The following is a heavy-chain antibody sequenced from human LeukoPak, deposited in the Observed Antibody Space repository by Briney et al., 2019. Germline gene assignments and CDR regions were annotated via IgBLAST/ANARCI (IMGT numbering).Heavy chain of an antibody. CDR2: IYYSGST. V-gene: IGHV4-59*01. Sequence: SETLSLTCTVSGGSISRYYWSWTRQPPGKGLEWIGYIYYSGSTNYNPSLKSRVTISVDTSKNQFSLKLSSVTAADTAVYYCARGLRGYSYGYWGQGTLVTVSS. D-gene: IGHD5-18*01. CDR3: ARGLRGYSYGY. CDR1: GGSISRYY. J-gene: IGHJ4*02.